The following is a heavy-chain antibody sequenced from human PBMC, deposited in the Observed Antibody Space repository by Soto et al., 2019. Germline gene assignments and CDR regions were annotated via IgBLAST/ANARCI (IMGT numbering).Heavy chain of an antibody. J-gene: IGHJ4*02. CDR3: AKTISGYFWAGDS. CDR2: IGGSGDNT. D-gene: IGHD5-12*01. CDR1: GFTFSSYA. Sequence: PGGSLRLSCAASGFTFSSYAISWVRQAPGKGLEWVSGIGGSGDNTYYADSVRGRFTISRDNSRNTLYLQMNSLRAEDTAPYYCAKTISGYFWAGDSWGRGTLVTVSS. V-gene: IGHV3-23*01.